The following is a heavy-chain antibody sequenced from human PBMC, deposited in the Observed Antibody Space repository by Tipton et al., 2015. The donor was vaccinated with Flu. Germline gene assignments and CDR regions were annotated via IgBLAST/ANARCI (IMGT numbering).Heavy chain of an antibody. V-gene: IGHV3-7*01. Sequence: SLRLSCAASGFRFNTFWMNCVSQAPGKGLVWVAIIKQDASEKLYVDSVEGRFTISRDNAKNSLSLQRDSLRGDDTAGYYCAGGSGWLITNWGQGSLVTVSS. J-gene: IGHJ1*01. CDR2: IKQDASEK. CDR3: AGGSGWLITN. CDR1: GFRFNTFW. D-gene: IGHD6-19*01.